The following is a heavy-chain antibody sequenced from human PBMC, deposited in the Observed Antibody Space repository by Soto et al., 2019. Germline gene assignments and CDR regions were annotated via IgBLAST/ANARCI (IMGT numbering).Heavy chain of an antibody. CDR3: AKNGYDILTGYPHPRKLYYYYYMDV. J-gene: IGHJ6*03. CDR1: GFTFSSYA. Sequence: GGSLRLSCAASGFTFSSYAMSWVRQAPGKGLEWVSAISGSGGSTYYADSVKGRFTISRDNSKNTLYLQMNSLRAEDTAVYYCAKNGYDILTGYPHPRKLYYYYYMDVWGKGTTVTVSS. CDR2: ISGSGGST. D-gene: IGHD3-9*01. V-gene: IGHV3-23*01.